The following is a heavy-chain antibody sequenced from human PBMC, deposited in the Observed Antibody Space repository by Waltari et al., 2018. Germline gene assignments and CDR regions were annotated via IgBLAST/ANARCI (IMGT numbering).Heavy chain of an antibody. V-gene: IGHV3-23*01. D-gene: IGHD3-10*01. Sequence: EVQLLESGGGWVQPGGSLRPPCAASGFTFGSYAMSGVRQAPGKGLEWVSAISGSGGSTYYADSVKGRFTISRDNSKNTLYLQMNSLRAEDTAVYYCAKANVLLWFGEPSAFDYWGQGTLVTVSS. CDR1: GFTFGSYA. J-gene: IGHJ4*02. CDR3: AKANVLLWFGEPSAFDY. CDR2: ISGSGGST.